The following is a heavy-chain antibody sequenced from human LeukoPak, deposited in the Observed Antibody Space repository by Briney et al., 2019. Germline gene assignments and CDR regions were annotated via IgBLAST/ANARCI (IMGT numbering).Heavy chain of an antibody. Sequence: ASVKVSCKASGYTFTSYDINWVRQATGQGLEWMGWMNPNSGNTGYAQKFQGRVTMTRNTSISTAYMELSSLRSEDTAVYYCARGGIIAARGGNWFDPWGQGTLVTVSS. CDR2: MNPNSGNT. CDR3: ARGGIIAARGGNWFDP. V-gene: IGHV1-8*01. J-gene: IGHJ5*02. D-gene: IGHD6-6*01. CDR1: GYTFTSYD.